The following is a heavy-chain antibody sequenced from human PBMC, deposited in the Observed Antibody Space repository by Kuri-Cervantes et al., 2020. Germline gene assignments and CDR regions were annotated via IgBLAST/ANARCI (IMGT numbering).Heavy chain of an antibody. CDR1: GVSITSSY. D-gene: IGHD3-22*01. V-gene: IGHV4-59*12. CDR3: ARVLLVRRYYYDSSGYYYLDY. Sequence: SETLSLTCTVSGVSITSSYWSWIRLAPGKGLEYVGYISYRGATSYNPSLTSRVSMSLDTSKNQFSLKLSSVTAADTAVYYCARVLLVRRYYYDSSGYYYLDYWGQGTLVTVSS. CDR2: ISYRGAT. J-gene: IGHJ4*02.